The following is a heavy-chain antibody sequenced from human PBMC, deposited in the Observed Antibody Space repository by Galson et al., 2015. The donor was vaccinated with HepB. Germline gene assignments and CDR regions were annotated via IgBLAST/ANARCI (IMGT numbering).Heavy chain of an antibody. CDR1: GFTFDDYA. CDR2: ISWNRAQI. D-gene: IGHD4-11*01. V-gene: IGHV3-9*01. Sequence: SLRLSCAASGFTFDDYAMHWVRQAPGKGLEWVSGISWNRAQIWYADSVKGRFTISRDNAKNSVYLQMNSLRVEDSALYYCAKDSYSNRNYGMDGWGQGTTVTVSS. CDR3: AKDSYSNRNYGMDG. J-gene: IGHJ6*02.